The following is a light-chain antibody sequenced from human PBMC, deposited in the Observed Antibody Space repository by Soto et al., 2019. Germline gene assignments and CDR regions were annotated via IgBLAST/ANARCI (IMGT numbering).Light chain of an antibody. V-gene: IGLV2-14*01. J-gene: IGLJ1*01. CDR1: SSDVGGYKH. Sequence: QSVLTQPASVSGSPGQSITVSCTGTSSDVGGYKHVSWYQQHPGKAPKLIIYDVSDRPSGVSARFSGSKSGNTASLTISGLQAEDEADYYCSSYTSSSTLPYVFGTGTKLTVL. CDR2: DVS. CDR3: SSYTSSSTLPYV.